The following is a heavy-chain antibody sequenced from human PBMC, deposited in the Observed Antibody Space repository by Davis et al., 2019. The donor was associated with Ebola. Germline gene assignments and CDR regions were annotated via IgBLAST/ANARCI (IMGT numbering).Heavy chain of an antibody. V-gene: IGHV3-23*01. D-gene: IGHD2-2*01. CDR1: GFTFSSYA. J-gene: IGHJ6*02. CDR3: TTDWVVVVPAARYGMDV. CDR2: ISGTSTYT. Sequence: GESLKISCAASGFTFSSYAMSWVRQAPGKGLEWVSTISGTSTYTYYADSVKGRFTISRDNSKNTLYLQMNSLKTEDTAVYYCTTDWVVVVPAARYGMDVWGQGTTVTVSS.